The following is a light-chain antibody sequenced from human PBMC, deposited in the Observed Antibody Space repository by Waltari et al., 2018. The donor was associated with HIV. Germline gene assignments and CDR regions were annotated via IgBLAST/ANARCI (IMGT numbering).Light chain of an antibody. CDR3: QQYNSYVT. Sequence: DIQMTQSPSTLSASGGDRVSITCRASQSISSWVAWYQQKPGKAPKLLIYKASSLESGGPSRFSGSGSGTEFTLTISSLQPDDFATYYCQQYNSYVTFGPGTKVDIK. CDR1: QSISSW. CDR2: KAS. J-gene: IGKJ3*01. V-gene: IGKV1-5*03.